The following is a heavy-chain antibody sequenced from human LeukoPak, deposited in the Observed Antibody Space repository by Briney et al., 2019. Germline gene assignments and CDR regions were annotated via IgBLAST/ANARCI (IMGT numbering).Heavy chain of an antibody. D-gene: IGHD3-9*01. J-gene: IGHJ6*02. Sequence: ASVKVSCKASGYTFTSYAMNWVRQAPGQGLEWMGWINTNTGNPTYAQGFTGRFVFSLDTSVSTAYLQISSLKAEDTAVYYCARAPPYYDILTGYFRDPYYYYGMDVWGQGTTVTVSS. V-gene: IGHV7-4-1*02. CDR2: INTNTGNP. CDR1: GYTFTSYA. CDR3: ARAPPYYDILTGYFRDPYYYYGMDV.